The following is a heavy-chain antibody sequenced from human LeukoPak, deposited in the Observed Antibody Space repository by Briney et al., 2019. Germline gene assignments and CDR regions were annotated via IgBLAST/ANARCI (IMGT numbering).Heavy chain of an antibody. CDR2: ISYDGSNK. CDR1: GFTFSSYG. CDR3: APLTYTIFGLVMD. D-gene: IGHD3-3*01. J-gene: IGHJ4*02. Sequence: GGSLRLSCAASGFTFSSYGMHWVRQAPGKGLEWVAVISYDGSNKYYADSVKGRFTISRDNSKNTLYLQMNSLRAEDTAVYYCAPLTYTIFGLVMDWGQGTLVTVSS. V-gene: IGHV3-30*03.